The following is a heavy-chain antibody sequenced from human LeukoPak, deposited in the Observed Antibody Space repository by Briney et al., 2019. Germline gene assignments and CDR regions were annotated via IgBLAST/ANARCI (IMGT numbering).Heavy chain of an antibody. V-gene: IGHV4-59*01. CDR1: GGSISSYY. J-gene: IGHJ4*02. Sequence: SETLSLTCTVSGGSISSYYWSWIRQPPGKGLEWIGYIYYSGSTNYNISLKSRVTISVDTSKNQFSLKLSSVTAADTAVYYCARGGYYYDCSGYYYGYFDYWGQGTLVSVSS. D-gene: IGHD3-22*01. CDR3: ARGGYYYDCSGYYYGYFDY. CDR2: IYYSGST.